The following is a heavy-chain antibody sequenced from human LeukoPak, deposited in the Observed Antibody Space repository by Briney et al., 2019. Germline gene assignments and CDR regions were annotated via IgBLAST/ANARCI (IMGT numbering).Heavy chain of an antibody. D-gene: IGHD3-3*01. CDR1: GGTFSRHA. J-gene: IGHJ6*03. Sequence: SVKVSCKASGGTFSRHAFTWVRQAPGQGLEWMGRIIPIFGTANYAQKFQGRVTITTDESTSTAYMELSSLRSEDTAVYYCARGTIFGVVPYYYYMDVWGKGTTVTVSS. V-gene: IGHV1-69*05. CDR3: ARGTIFGVVPYYYYMDV. CDR2: IIPIFGTA.